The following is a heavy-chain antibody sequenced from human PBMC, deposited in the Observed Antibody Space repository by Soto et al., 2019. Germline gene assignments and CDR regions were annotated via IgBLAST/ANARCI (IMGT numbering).Heavy chain of an antibody. CDR2: INHSGST. V-gene: IGHV4-34*01. CDR3: ARGGYMVRGAGYFDL. D-gene: IGHD3-10*01. Sequence: QVQLQQWGAGLLKPSETLSLTCAVYGGSFSGYYWSWIRQPPGKGLEWIGEINHSGSTNYNPSLKSRVTISVDTSKNQFSLKLSSVTAADTAVYYCARGGYMVRGAGYFDLRGRGTLVTVSS. J-gene: IGHJ2*01. CDR1: GGSFSGYY.